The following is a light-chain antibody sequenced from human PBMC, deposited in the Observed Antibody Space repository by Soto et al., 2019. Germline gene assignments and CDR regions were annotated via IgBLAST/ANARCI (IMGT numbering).Light chain of an antibody. V-gene: IGLV2-11*01. CDR1: SSDVGFYNY. CDR2: DVS. CDR3: CSYAGSYTFGDVV. Sequence: QSVLTQPRSVSGSPGQSVTISCTGTSSDVGFYNYVSWYQQHPGTAPKLMIYDVSKRPSGVPDRFSGSKSGNTASLTISGLQAEDEADYYCCSYAGSYTFGDVVFGGGTKVTVL. J-gene: IGLJ2*01.